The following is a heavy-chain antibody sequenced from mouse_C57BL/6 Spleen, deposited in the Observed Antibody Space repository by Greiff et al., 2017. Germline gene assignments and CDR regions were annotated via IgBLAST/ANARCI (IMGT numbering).Heavy chain of an antibody. V-gene: IGHV5-16*01. D-gene: IGHD2-4*01. CDR3: AREGGDYADYYAMDY. J-gene: IGHJ4*01. Sequence: EVQLVESEGGLVQPGSSMKLSCTASGFTFSDYYMAWVRQVPEKGLEWVANINYDGSSTYYLDSLKSRFIISRDNAKNILYLQMSSLKSEDTATYYCAREGGDYADYYAMDYWGQGTSVTVSS. CDR1: GFTFSDYY. CDR2: INYDGSST.